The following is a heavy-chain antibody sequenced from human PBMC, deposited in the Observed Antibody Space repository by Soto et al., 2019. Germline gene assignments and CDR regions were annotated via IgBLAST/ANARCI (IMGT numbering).Heavy chain of an antibody. D-gene: IGHD3-3*01. CDR1: GFTFSDYY. CDR3: ARDRGAIFGVVINYYYYMDV. CDR2: ISSSGSTI. V-gene: IGHV3-11*01. J-gene: IGHJ6*03. Sequence: GGSLRLSCVASGFTFSDYYMSWIRQAPGKGLEWVSYISSSGSTIYYADSVKGRFTISRDNAKNSLYLQMNSLRVEDTAVYYCARDRGAIFGVVINYYYYMDVWGKGTTVTVSS.